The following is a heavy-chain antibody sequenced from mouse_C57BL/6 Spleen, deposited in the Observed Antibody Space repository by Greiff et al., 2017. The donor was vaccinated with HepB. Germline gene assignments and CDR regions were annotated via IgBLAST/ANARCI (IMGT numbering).Heavy chain of an antibody. V-gene: IGHV1-64*01. CDR2: IHPNSGST. CDR3: AREGINYGNYWFAY. D-gene: IGHD2-1*01. J-gene: IGHJ3*01. Sequence: QVQLQQPGAELVKPGASVKLSCKASGYTFTSYWMHWVKQRPGQGLEWIGMIHPNSGSTNYNEKFKSKATLTVDKSSSTAYMQLSSLTSEDSAVYYCAREGINYGNYWFAYWGQGTLVTVSA. CDR1: GYTFTSYW.